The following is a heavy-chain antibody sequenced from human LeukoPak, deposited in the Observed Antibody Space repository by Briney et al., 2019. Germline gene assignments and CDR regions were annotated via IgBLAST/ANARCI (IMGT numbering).Heavy chain of an antibody. CDR3: ARDIVVTTTYAFDV. CDR2: ISRSSNYI. Sequence: GGSLRLSCAASGFTFSTYSMNWVRQAPGKGLEWVSSISRSSNYIYYADSLRGRFPISRDNAKNSLYLQMNSLRAEDTAVYYCARDIVVTTTYAFDVWGQGTMVTVSS. V-gene: IGHV3-21*01. CDR1: GFTFSTYS. J-gene: IGHJ3*01. D-gene: IGHD3-22*01.